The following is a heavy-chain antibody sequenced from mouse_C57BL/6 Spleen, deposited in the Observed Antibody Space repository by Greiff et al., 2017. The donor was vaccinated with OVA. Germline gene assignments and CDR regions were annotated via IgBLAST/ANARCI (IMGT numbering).Heavy chain of an antibody. CDR3: ARDYYGFDY. Sequence: EVQGVESGGGLVKPGGSLKLSCAASGFTFSEYGMHWVRQAPEKGLEWVAYISSGSSTIYYADTVKGRFTISRDNAKNTLFLQMTSLRSEDTAMYYCARDYYGFDYWGQGTTLTVSS. CDR1: GFTFSEYG. V-gene: IGHV5-17*01. J-gene: IGHJ2*01. D-gene: IGHD1-1*01. CDR2: ISSGSSTI.